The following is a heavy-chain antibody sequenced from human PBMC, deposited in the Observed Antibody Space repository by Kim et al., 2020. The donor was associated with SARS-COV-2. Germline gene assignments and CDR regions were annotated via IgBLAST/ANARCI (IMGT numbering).Heavy chain of an antibody. D-gene: IGHD3-10*01. CDR1: GYIFTDYA. J-gene: IGHJ4*02. CDR3: VRARDKTGRGGY. Sequence: ASVKVSCKASGYIFTDYAMHWVRQAPGQGLEWMGWILPDSGNTKSSQKFQDRITITRDISARTVYMELSGLRSEDTAVFFCVRARDKTGRGGYWGQGTVVTVSS. CDR2: ILPDSGNT. V-gene: IGHV1-3*01.